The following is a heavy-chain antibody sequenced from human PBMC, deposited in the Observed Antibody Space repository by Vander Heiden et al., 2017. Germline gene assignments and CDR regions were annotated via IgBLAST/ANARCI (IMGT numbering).Heavy chain of an antibody. Sequence: EVQLLESGGGLVQPGGSLRLSCVASGFTFSSYAMSWVRQAPGKGLEWVSGISGSGSSTYYADSVRGRLTISRDSSKTTVYLQMNTLRAEDTAVYYCARAVGSALRYYFDYWGQGTLVTVSS. V-gene: IGHV3-23*01. CDR1: GFTFSSYA. CDR3: ARAVGSALRYYFDY. CDR2: ISGSGSST. D-gene: IGHD3-16*01. J-gene: IGHJ4*02.